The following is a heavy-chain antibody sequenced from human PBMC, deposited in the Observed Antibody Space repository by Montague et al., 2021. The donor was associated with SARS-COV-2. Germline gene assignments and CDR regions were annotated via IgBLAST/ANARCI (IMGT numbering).Heavy chain of an antibody. Sequence: TLSLTCTVPGGSIRSGSYYWSWIRQPAGEGLEWIGRIYSSGSTNYNPSLKSRVTMSVDTSKNQFSLKVSSVTAADTAVYYCARDYGDFSYYYGLDVWGQGTAVTVSS. CDR1: GGSIRSGSYY. CDR3: ARDYGDFSYYYGLDV. CDR2: IYSSGST. J-gene: IGHJ6*02. D-gene: IGHD4-17*01. V-gene: IGHV4-61*02.